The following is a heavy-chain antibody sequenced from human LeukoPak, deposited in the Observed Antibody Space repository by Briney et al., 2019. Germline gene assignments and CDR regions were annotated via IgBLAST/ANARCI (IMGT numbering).Heavy chain of an antibody. V-gene: IGHV3-7*02. CDR3: ARGKWFDP. CDR1: GFSFRTHW. J-gene: IGHJ5*02. CDR2: INQDGRKK. Sequence: GGSLRLSCAASGFSFRTHWMSWVRQAPGKGLEWVANINQDGRKKFYVDSVKGRFTISRDNAKNSLYLQMNSLRDEDTAVYYCARGKWFDPWGQGTLVTVSS.